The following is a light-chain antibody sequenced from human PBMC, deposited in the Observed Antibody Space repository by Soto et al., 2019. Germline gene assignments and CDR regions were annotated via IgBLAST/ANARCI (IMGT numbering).Light chain of an antibody. CDR2: ATS. Sequence: DPQMTQSPSSLPASVGDRVTITCRASQSITRYLNWYQQKAGEAPKLLIYATSSLQSGVPSRFTGSGSGTDFTLTISSLQPEDFATYYCQQTYSTPQTFGQGTKVEIK. CDR1: QSITRY. J-gene: IGKJ1*01. V-gene: IGKV1-39*01. CDR3: QQTYSTPQT.